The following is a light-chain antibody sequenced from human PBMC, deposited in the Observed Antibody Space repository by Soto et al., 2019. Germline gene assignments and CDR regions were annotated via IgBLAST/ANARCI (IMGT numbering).Light chain of an antibody. CDR3: QQSYSTPHT. V-gene: IGKV1-39*01. CDR1: QSISSY. J-gene: IGKJ4*01. CDR2: AAS. Sequence: DIQMTQSPSSLSASVGDRVTITCRASQSISSYLNWYQQKPGKAPKLLIYAASSLQSGVPSRFSGSGSGTDCTLSISSVQPEDFATYYCQQSYSTPHTFGGGTKVEIK.